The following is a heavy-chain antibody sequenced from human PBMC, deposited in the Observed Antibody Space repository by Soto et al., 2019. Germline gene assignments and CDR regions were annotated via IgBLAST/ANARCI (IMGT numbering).Heavy chain of an antibody. CDR2: VAYEGSIA. J-gene: IGHJ6*02. CDR3: ARDVERTEGDYYYYGMEV. D-gene: IGHD1-26*01. CDR1: GFTFSSYS. Sequence: AESLGLSCAASGFTFSSYSMNWVRQPPGKGLKWVATVAYEGSIAYYSDSVKGRLTISRDGSMHTIYLHMNSLRAEDSALYYCARDVERTEGDYYYYGMEVWGQGTRVTVSS. V-gene: IGHV3-30*03.